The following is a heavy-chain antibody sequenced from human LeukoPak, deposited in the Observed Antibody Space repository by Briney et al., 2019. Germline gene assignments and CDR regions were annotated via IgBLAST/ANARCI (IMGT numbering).Heavy chain of an antibody. V-gene: IGHV1-2*02. CDR3: ARSSSGWSPSDY. CDR1: GYTFTGYY. D-gene: IGHD6-19*01. Sequence: ASVTVSCKASGYTFTGYYMQWVRQAPGQGLEWMGWINPNTGGTKSAQKFQGRVTMTRDTSINTAYMELRSLRYDDTGVYYCARSSSGWSPSDYWGQGTLVTVCS. CDR2: INPNTGGT. J-gene: IGHJ4*02.